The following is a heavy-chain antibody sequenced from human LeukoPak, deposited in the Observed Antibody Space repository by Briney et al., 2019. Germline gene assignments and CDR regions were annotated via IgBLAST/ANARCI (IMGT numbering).Heavy chain of an antibody. J-gene: IGHJ4*02. Sequence: ASVKVSCKVSGYTLTELSMHWVRQAPGKGVEWMGGFDPEDGETIYAQKFQGRVTMTEDTSTDTAYMELSSLRSEDTAVYYCATAQNRNYYDSSGSNYYFDYWGQGTLVTVSS. CDR2: FDPEDGET. V-gene: IGHV1-24*01. CDR1: GYTLTELS. CDR3: ATAQNRNYYDSSGSNYYFDY. D-gene: IGHD3-22*01.